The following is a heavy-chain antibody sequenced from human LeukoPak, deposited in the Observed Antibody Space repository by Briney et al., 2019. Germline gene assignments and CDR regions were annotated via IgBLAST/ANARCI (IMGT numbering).Heavy chain of an antibody. Sequence: SETLSLTCTVPGGSISSYYWSWIRQPPGKGLEWIGYIYYSGSTNYTPSLKSRVTISVDTSKNQFSLKLSSVTAADTAVYYCASSSSWYGGFNYWGQGTLVTVSS. D-gene: IGHD6-13*01. CDR3: ASSSSWYGGFNY. CDR2: IYYSGST. J-gene: IGHJ4*02. CDR1: GGSISSYY. V-gene: IGHV4-59*01.